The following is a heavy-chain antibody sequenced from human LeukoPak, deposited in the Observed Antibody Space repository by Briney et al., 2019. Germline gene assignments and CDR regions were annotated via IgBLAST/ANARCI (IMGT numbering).Heavy chain of an antibody. CDR2: IIPIFDTP. CDR3: ARAVQVTTGGLFDY. J-gene: IGHJ4*02. D-gene: IGHD4-17*01. CDR1: GYTFTSYY. V-gene: IGHV1-69*06. Sequence: ASVKVSCKASGYTFTSYYMHWVRQAPGQGLEWMGGIIPIFDTPNFAQKFQGRVTITADKSTSTAYMELSRLRSEDTAVYYCARAVQVTTGGLFDYWGQGTLVTVSS.